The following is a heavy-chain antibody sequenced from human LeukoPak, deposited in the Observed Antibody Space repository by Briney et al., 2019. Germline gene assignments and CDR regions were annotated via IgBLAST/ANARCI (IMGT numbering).Heavy chain of an antibody. J-gene: IGHJ4*02. CDR3: ATTAEGSYFDY. V-gene: IGHV3-11*01. CDR2: ITSRGGTI. Sequence: GGSLRLSCAASGFTFSDYYMSWIRQAPGKGLEWVSCITSRGGTIYYADSVKGRFTISRDNAKNSLYLQMNSLRAEDTAVYYCATTAEGSYFDYWGQGTLVTVSS. CDR1: GFTFSDYY.